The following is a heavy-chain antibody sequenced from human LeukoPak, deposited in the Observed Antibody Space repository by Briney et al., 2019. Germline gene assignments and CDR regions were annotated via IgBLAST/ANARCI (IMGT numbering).Heavy chain of an antibody. V-gene: IGHV4-38-2*01. CDR3: ARALYCTNGVCYPNWSDP. D-gene: IGHD2-8*01. CDR2: IYHSGST. CDR1: GYSISSGYY. J-gene: IGHJ5*02. Sequence: SETLSLTCAVSGYSISSGYYWGWIRQPPGKGLEWIGSIYHSGSTYYNPSLKSRVTISVDTSKNQFSLKLSSVTAADTAVYYCARALYCTNGVCYPNWSDPWGQGTLVTASS.